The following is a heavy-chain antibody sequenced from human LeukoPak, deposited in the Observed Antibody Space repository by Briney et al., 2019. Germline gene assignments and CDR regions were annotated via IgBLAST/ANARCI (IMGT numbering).Heavy chain of an antibody. J-gene: IGHJ4*02. CDR1: GFTFSSYA. D-gene: IGHD6-13*01. CDR2: ISGSGGST. Sequence: PGGSLRLSCAASGFTFSSYAMSWVRQAPGKGLEWVSAISGSGGSTYYADSVKGRFTISRDNSKNTLYLQMNSLRAEDTAVYYCSKGQGEGSSWQALDYWGQGTLVTVFS. V-gene: IGHV3-23*01. CDR3: SKGQGEGSSWQALDY.